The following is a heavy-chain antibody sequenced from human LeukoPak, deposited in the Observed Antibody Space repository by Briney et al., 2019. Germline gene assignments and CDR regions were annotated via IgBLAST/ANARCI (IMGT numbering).Heavy chain of an antibody. CDR2: ISAYNGNT. CDR1: GYTFTSYG. D-gene: IGHD6-13*01. Sequence: ASVKVSCKASGYTFTSYGISWVRQAPGQGLEWMGWISAYNGNTNYAQKLQGRVTMTTDTSTSTAYMELRSLRSDDTAVYYCARDWAVGIAAAGVNWFDPWGQGTLVTVSS. V-gene: IGHV1-18*01. J-gene: IGHJ5*02. CDR3: ARDWAVGIAAAGVNWFDP.